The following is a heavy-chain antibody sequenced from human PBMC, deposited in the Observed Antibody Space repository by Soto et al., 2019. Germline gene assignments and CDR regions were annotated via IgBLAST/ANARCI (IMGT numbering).Heavy chain of an antibody. CDR1: GYTFTSYA. V-gene: IGHV1-3*01. Sequence: ASVKVSCKASGYTFTSYAMHWVRQAPGQRLEWMGWINAGNGNTKYSQKYQGRVTITRDASASTAYMELSSLRSEDTAVYYCARAHDYGDYRPKGWFDPWGQGTLVTVS. J-gene: IGHJ5*02. D-gene: IGHD4-17*01. CDR2: INAGNGNT. CDR3: ARAHDYGDYRPKGWFDP.